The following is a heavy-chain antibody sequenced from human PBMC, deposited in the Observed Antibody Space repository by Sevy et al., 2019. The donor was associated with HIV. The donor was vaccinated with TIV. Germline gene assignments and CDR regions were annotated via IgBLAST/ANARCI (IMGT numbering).Heavy chain of an antibody. CDR1: GYSFTSYW. V-gene: IGHV5-51*01. D-gene: IGHD3-9*01. Sequence: GESLEISYKDSGYSFTSYWLGWVRQIPGKGLEWMGIIYPGDPDTRYSPSFQGQVTISADKSTSNAYLQWSSLNGSDTAMYYSAGSGWSIRDWLLRLDYWGQGTLATVSS. J-gene: IGHJ4*01. CDR3: AGSGWSIRDWLLRLDY. CDR2: IYPGDPDT.